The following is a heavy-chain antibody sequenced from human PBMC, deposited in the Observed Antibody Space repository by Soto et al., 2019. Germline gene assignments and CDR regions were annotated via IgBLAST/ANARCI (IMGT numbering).Heavy chain of an antibody. D-gene: IGHD6-19*01. CDR1: GDIVTCNSAS. J-gene: IGHJ4*02. CDR2: TYYRSKWYN. Sequence: LQPLTHPFGISGDIVTCNSASWDWIRPPPSRGLEWLGRTYYRSKWYNDYAVSVKSRITINPDTSKNQFSLQLNSVTPEDTAVYYCARDVNSSGWLDYWGQGTLVT. V-gene: IGHV6-1*01. CDR3: ARDVNSSGWLDY.